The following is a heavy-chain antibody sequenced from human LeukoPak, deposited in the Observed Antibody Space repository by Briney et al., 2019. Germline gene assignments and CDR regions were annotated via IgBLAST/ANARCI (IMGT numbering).Heavy chain of an antibody. D-gene: IGHD5-12*01. CDR1: GYTFTGYY. Sequence: GSVKVSCKAPGYTFTGYYMHWVRQAPGQGLEWMGWINPNSGGTNYAQKFQGRVTMTRDTSISTAYMELSRLRSDDTAVYYCARDIPPTILDKNYYYYGMDVWGQGTTVTVSS. CDR2: INPNSGGT. V-gene: IGHV1-2*02. CDR3: ARDIPPTILDKNYYYYGMDV. J-gene: IGHJ6*02.